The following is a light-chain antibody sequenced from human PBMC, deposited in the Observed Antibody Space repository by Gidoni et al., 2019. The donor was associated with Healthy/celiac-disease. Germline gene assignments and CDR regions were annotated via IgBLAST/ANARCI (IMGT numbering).Light chain of an antibody. CDR3: QSYDSSLSGFYV. CDR1: SSNIGAGYD. Sequence: QSVLTQPPSVSGAPGQRVTISCTGRSSNIGAGYDVHWYQQLPGTAPKLLIYGNSKRPSGVPDRFSGSKSGTSASLAITGLQAEDEADYYCQSYDSSLSGFYVFGTGTKVTVL. V-gene: IGLV1-40*01. J-gene: IGLJ1*01. CDR2: GNS.